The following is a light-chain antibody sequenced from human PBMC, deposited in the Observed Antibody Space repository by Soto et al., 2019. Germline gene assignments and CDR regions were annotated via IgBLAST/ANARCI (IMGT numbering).Light chain of an antibody. CDR3: QQYYDWPPT. CDR1: QSISSS. V-gene: IGKV3-15*01. CDR2: GAS. Sequence: EIVMTQSPATLSVSPGERATLSCRASQSISSSLAWYQQKPGQAPGLLIHGASTRATSNPGRFSGSGSGAEFTLTISSLQSEDFALYYCQQYYDWPPTFGQGTKVDIK. J-gene: IGKJ1*01.